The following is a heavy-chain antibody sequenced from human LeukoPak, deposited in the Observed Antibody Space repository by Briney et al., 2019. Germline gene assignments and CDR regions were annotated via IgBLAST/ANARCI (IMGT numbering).Heavy chain of an antibody. CDR1: GGSFSGYY. J-gene: IGHJ4*02. Sequence: KPSETLSLTCAVYGGSFSGYYWSWIRQPPGKGLEWIGEINHSGSTNYNPSLKSRVTISVDTSKNQFLLKLSSVTAAGTAVYYCARAPLSDYWGQGTLVTVSS. V-gene: IGHV4-34*01. CDR3: ARAPLSDY. CDR2: INHSGST.